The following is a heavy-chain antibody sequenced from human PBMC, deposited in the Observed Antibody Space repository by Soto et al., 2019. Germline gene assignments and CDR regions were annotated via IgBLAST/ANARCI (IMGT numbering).Heavy chain of an antibody. CDR3: ARDGSGWYLDY. J-gene: IGHJ4*02. CDR2: IYTSGST. CDR1: GGSISSYY. D-gene: IGHD6-19*01. V-gene: IGHV4-4*07. Sequence: TXGTLSLRCTVSGGSISSYYWSWIRQPAGKGLEWIGRIYTSGSTNYNPSLKSRVTMSVDTSKNQFSLKLSSVTAADTAVYYCARDGSGWYLDYWGQGTLVTVSS.